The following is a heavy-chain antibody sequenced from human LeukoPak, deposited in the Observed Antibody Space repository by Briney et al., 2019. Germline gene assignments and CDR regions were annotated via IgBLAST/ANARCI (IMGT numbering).Heavy chain of an antibody. CDR3: AKDGGLWVSAHWGDP. D-gene: IGHD7-27*01. V-gene: IGHV3-23*01. J-gene: IGHJ5*02. CDR2: LSGSGGGT. Sequence: PGGSLRLSCAASGFTFSSYTQNWVRQAPGKGLEWVSALSGSGGGTYYADSVKGRFTISRDNSKNTLYLQMNNLRVDDTAVYYCAKDGGLWVSAHWGDPWGRGTLVTVSS. CDR1: GFTFSSYT.